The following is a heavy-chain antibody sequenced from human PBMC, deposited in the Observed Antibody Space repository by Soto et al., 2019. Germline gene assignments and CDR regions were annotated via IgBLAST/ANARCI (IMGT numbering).Heavy chain of an antibody. Sequence: SETLSLTCTVSGGSIISGDYYWSWIRQPPGKGLEWIGYIYYSGSTHYNPSLKSRVTISVDTSKNQFSLKLSSVTAADTAVYYCARDIPGNDNWFDPWGQGTLVTVS. D-gene: IGHD1-1*01. J-gene: IGHJ5*02. CDR1: GGSIISGDYY. V-gene: IGHV4-30-4*02. CDR2: IYYSGST. CDR3: ARDIPGNDNWFDP.